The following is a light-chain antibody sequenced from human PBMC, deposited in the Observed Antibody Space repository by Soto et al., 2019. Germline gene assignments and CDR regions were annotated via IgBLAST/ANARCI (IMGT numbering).Light chain of an antibody. J-gene: IGLJ2*01. CDR2: YDS. V-gene: IGLV3-21*04. Sequence: SYELTQPPSVSVAPGKTARITCGGNNIGSKSVHWYQQKPGQAPVLVIYYDSDRPSGIPERFSGSNSGNTATLTISRVEAGDEADYYCQVWAGSSDHVVFGGGTKLNVL. CDR3: QVWAGSSDHVV. CDR1: NIGSKS.